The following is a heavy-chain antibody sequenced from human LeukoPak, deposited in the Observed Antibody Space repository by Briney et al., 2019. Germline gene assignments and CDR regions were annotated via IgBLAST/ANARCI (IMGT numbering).Heavy chain of an antibody. CDR1: GGSISSYY. CDR2: VYYSGST. J-gene: IGHJ3*01. CDR3: VREAATDYYDSSGYYRQTEVFDA. Sequence: SETLSLTCTVSGGSISSYYWSWIRQPPGKGLEWIGYVYYSGSTNYNPSLKSRVTISVDTSKNQFSLKLRSVTAADTAVYYCVREAATDYYDSSGYYRQTEVFDAWGQGTMVTVSS. V-gene: IGHV4-59*01. D-gene: IGHD3-22*01.